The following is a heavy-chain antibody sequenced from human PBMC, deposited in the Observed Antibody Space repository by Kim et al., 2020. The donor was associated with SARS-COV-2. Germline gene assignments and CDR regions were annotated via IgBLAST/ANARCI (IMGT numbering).Heavy chain of an antibody. Sequence: SGPTLVNPTQTLTLTCTFSGFSLSTSGVGVGWIRQPPGKALEWLALIYWDDDKRYSPSLKSRLTITKDTSKNQVVLTMTNMDPVDTATYYCAHRRGAGVAAAVTGGMDVRGQGTTVTVSS. CDR3: AHRRGAGVAAAVTGGMDV. CDR2: IYWDDDK. D-gene: IGHD6-13*01. CDR1: GFSLSTSGVG. J-gene: IGHJ6*02. V-gene: IGHV2-5*02.